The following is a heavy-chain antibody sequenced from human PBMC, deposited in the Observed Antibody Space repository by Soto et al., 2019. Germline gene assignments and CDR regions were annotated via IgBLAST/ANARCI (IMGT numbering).Heavy chain of an antibody. V-gene: IGHV1-69*06. Sequence: SVKVSCKASGGTFSSYAIGWVRQAPGQGLEWMGGIIPIFGTANYAQKFQGRVTITADKSTSTAYMELSSLRSEDTAVYYCAREHVGATDYYYYYGMDVWGQGTTVTVSS. CDR1: GGTFSSYA. J-gene: IGHJ6*02. CDR3: AREHVGATDYYYYYGMDV. CDR2: IIPIFGTA. D-gene: IGHD1-26*01.